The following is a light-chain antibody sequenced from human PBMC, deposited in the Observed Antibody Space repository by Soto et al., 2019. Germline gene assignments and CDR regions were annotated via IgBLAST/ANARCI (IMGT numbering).Light chain of an antibody. V-gene: IGKV1-5*03. CDR1: QSISAW. CDR3: QQYNNYPFT. CDR2: KAS. J-gene: IGKJ2*01. Sequence: DIQMTQFPSTLSASVGDRVTITCRASQSISAWLAWYQLKPGKAPNLLISKASTLDCGVPSRFSGSGSRTEFTLTISSLQPDDFATYFCQQYNNYPFTFGQGTMLEIK.